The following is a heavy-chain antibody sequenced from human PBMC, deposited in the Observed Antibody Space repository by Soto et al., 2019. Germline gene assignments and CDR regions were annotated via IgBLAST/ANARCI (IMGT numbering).Heavy chain of an antibody. J-gene: IGHJ4*02. CDR2: IYSGGST. CDR3: ARESIVGATNTFDY. V-gene: IGHV3-66*01. Sequence: EVQLVESGGGLVQPGESLRLSCAASGFTVSSNYMSWVRQAPGKELEWVSIIYSGGSTYYADSVKGRFTISRDNSKNTLYLQMNSLRAEDTAVYYCARESIVGATNTFDYWGQGTLVTVSS. D-gene: IGHD1-26*01. CDR1: GFTVSSNY.